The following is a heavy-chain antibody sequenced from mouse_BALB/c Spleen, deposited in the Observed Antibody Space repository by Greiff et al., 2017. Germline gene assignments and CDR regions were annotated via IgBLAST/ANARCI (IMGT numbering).Heavy chain of an antibody. CDR2: IWSGGST. CDR3: ARNYYGGYYAMDY. D-gene: IGHD1-1*01. Sequence: QVHVKQSGPGLVQPSQSLSITCTVYGFSLTSYGVHWVRQSPGKGLEWLGVIWSGGSTDYNAAFISRLSISKDNSKSQVFFKMNSLQANDTAIYYCARNYYGGYYAMDYWGQGTSVTVSS. CDR1: GFSLTSYG. V-gene: IGHV2-2*02. J-gene: IGHJ4*01.